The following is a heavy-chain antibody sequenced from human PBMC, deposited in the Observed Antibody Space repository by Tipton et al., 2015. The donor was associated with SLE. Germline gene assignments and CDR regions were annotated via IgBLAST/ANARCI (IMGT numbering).Heavy chain of an antibody. CDR1: GGSFSGYY. V-gene: IGHV4-34*01. Sequence: GLVKPSETLSLTCAVYGGSFSGYYWSWIRQPPGKGLEWIGEINHSGSTNYNPSLKSRVTISVDTSKNQFSLKLSSVTAADTAVYYCARLRFPVDWEGRAFDIWGQGTMVTVSS. CDR3: ARLRFPVDWEGRAFDI. J-gene: IGHJ3*02. CDR2: INHSGST. D-gene: IGHD3/OR15-3a*01.